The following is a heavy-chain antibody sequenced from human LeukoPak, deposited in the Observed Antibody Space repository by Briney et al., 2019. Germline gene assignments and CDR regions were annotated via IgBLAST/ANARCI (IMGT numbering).Heavy chain of an antibody. Sequence: VGSLRLSCTASGFTFSSVWMTWVRQAPGKGLEWVGRIKSRTDGETTDYAAPVKGRFSISRDDSENTLYLQMNSLKNEDTAVYFCTTVHGAGPVNFDYWGQGSLVTGSS. D-gene: IGHD3-16*01. J-gene: IGHJ4*02. V-gene: IGHV3-15*01. CDR1: GFTFSSVW. CDR3: TTVHGAGPVNFDY. CDR2: IKSRTDGETT.